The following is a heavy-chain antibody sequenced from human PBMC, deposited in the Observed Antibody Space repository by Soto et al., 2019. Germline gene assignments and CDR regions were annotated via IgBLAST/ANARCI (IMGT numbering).Heavy chain of an antibody. Sequence: GGSLRLSCAASGFTFSSYWMSWVRQAPGKGLEWVANIKQDGSEKYYVDSVKGRFTISRDNAKNSLYLQMNSLRAEDTAVYYCARDRNTVTARGTADYWGQGTLVTVSS. J-gene: IGHJ4*02. CDR3: ARDRNTVTARGTADY. D-gene: IGHD2-21*02. CDR2: IKQDGSEK. V-gene: IGHV3-7*05. CDR1: GFTFSSYW.